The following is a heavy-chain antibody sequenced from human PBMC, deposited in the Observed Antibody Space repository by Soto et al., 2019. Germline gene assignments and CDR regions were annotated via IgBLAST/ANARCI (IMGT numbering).Heavy chain of an antibody. CDR1: GFSLSTSGMC. Sequence: VSGPTLVNPPQTLTLTCTFSGFSLSTSGMCVSWIRQPPGKALEWLARIDWDDDKYYSTSLKTRLTISKDTSKNQVVLTMTNMDPVDTATYYCARGYYYDSSGYYSVDYWGQGTLVTVSS. CDR2: IDWDDDK. J-gene: IGHJ4*02. D-gene: IGHD3-22*01. V-gene: IGHV2-70*11. CDR3: ARGYYYDSSGYYSVDY.